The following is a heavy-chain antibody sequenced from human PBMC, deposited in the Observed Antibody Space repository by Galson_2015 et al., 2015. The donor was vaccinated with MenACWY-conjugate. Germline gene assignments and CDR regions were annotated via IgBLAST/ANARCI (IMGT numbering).Heavy chain of an antibody. CDR1: GGTFSSYA. CDR2: IIPIFGAA. CDR3: ARDREMATILYAFDI. Sequence: SVKVSCKASGGTFSSYAISWVRQAPGQGLEWMGGIIPIFGAANYAQKFQGRVTITADESTSTAYMELSSLRSEDTAVYYCARDREMATILYAFDIWGQGTMVTVSS. V-gene: IGHV1-69*13. D-gene: IGHD5-24*01. J-gene: IGHJ3*02.